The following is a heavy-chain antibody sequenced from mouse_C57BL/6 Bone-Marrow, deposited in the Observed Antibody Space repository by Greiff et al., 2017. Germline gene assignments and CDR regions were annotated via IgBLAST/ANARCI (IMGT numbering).Heavy chain of an antibody. CDR2: IYPSDSET. J-gene: IGHJ3*01. D-gene: IGHD2-2*01. V-gene: IGHV1-61*01. Sequence: QVQLQQPGAELVRPGSSVKLSCKASGYTFTSYWMDWVKQRPGQGLEWIGNIYPSDSETHYNQKFKDKATLTVDKSSSTAYMQLSSLTSEDSAVYYCARNGYDGGLAYWGQGTLVTVSA. CDR3: ARNGYDGGLAY. CDR1: GYTFTSYW.